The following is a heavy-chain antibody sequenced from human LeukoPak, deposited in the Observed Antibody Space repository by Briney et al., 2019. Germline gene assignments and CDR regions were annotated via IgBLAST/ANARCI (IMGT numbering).Heavy chain of an antibody. CDR2: ISSSSSYI. D-gene: IGHD3-22*01. Sequence: GGSLRLSCAASGFTFSNAWMSWVRKAPGKGLEGVSSISSSSSYIYYADSVKGRFTISRDNAKNSLYLQMNSLRAEDTAVYYCARDTDYYYDSSGPHDYWGQGTLVTVSS. CDR1: GFTFSNAW. CDR3: ARDTDYYYDSSGPHDY. J-gene: IGHJ4*02. V-gene: IGHV3-21*01.